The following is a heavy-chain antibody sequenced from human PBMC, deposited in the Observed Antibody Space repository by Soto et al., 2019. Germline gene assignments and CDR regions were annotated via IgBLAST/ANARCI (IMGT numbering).Heavy chain of an antibody. CDR2: ISSSSDYI. CDR3: ARSWRIVATTGTFWYFDL. CDR1: GFTFISYS. D-gene: IGHD5-12*01. V-gene: IGHV3-21*01. Sequence: EVQLVESGGGLVKPGGSLRLSCVASGFTFISYSMNWVRQAPGKGLEWVSSISSSSDYIYYADSMKGRFTISRDNAKNSLYLQMNSLRAEDTAVYYCARSWRIVATTGTFWYFDLWGRGTLVTVSS. J-gene: IGHJ2*01.